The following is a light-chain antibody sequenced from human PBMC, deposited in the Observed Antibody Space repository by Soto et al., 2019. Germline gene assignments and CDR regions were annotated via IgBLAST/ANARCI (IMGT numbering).Light chain of an antibody. CDR3: SSYTSSRTIV. V-gene: IGLV2-14*01. Sequence: QSVLTQPASVSGSPGQSITISCTGTSSDVGGYNYVSWYQQHPGKAPKLMIYEVSNRPSGVSNRFSGSKSGNTASLTISGLQAEDEADYYCSSYTSSRTIVFGTGTKVTVL. CDR2: EVS. CDR1: SSDVGGYNY. J-gene: IGLJ1*01.